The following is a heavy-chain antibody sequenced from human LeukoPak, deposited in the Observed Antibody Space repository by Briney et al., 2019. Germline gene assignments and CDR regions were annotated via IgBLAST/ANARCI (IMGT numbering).Heavy chain of an antibody. Sequence: PSETLSLTCTVSGYSISSGYYWGWIRQPPGKGLEWIGSIYHSGSTYYNPSLKSRVTISVDTSKNQFSLKLSSVTAADTAVYYCAREAYGDYERWFDPWGQGTLVTVSS. V-gene: IGHV4-38-2*02. CDR2: IYHSGST. D-gene: IGHD4-17*01. CDR1: GYSISSGYY. CDR3: AREAYGDYERWFDP. J-gene: IGHJ5*02.